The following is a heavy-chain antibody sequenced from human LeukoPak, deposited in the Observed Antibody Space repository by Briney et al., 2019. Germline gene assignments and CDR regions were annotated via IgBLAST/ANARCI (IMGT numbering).Heavy chain of an antibody. CDR2: IWSDGSDK. V-gene: IGHV3-33*03. J-gene: IGHJ4*02. CDR1: GFTFSNYG. Sequence: HPGRSLRLSCAASGFTFSNYGMHWVRQAPGKGLEWVAVIWSDGSDKYYADSVKGRFTISRDNSKNSLYLQMNSLGTEDTALYYCATSDFAAHFDYWGQGTLVTVSS. CDR3: ATSDFAAHFDY. D-gene: IGHD2/OR15-2a*01.